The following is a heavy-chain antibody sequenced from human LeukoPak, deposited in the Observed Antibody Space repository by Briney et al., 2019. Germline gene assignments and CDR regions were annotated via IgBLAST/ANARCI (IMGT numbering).Heavy chain of an antibody. CDR2: ISAYKGNT. Sequence: ASVKVSCKASGYTFTSYGISWVRQAPGQGLERMGWISAYKGNTKYAQKLQGRVTMTTDTSTSTAYMELRSLRSDDTAVYYCARVDDSSGYFRRYFDYWGQGTLVTVSS. CDR1: GYTFTSYG. V-gene: IGHV1-18*01. D-gene: IGHD3-22*01. CDR3: ARVDDSSGYFRRYFDY. J-gene: IGHJ4*02.